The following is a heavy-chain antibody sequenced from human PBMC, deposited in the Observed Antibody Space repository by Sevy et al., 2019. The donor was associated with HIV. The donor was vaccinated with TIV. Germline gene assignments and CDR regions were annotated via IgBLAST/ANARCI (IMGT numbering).Heavy chain of an antibody. CDR1: GGSISSSSYY. CDR2: IYYSGST. Sequence: SETLSLTCTVSGGSISSSSYYWGWIRQPPGKGLEWIGSIYYSGSTYYNPSLKSRVTISVDTSKNQFSLKLSSVTAADTAVYYCARQGGATTGWDQGTLVTVSS. D-gene: IGHD1-26*01. V-gene: IGHV4-39*01. J-gene: IGHJ4*02. CDR3: ARQGGATTG.